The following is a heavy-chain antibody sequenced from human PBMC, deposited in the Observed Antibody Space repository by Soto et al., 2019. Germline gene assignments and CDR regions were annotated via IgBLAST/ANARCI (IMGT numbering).Heavy chain of an antibody. J-gene: IGHJ4*02. CDR1: GGTFSSDA. CDR3: ASGLSGYYDD. D-gene: IGHD2-15*01. Sequence: GASAKVSCTASGGTFSSDAISWVRQAPGQGLEWMGGIIPIFGTANYAQKFQGRFTITADESTSTAYMGLSSLRSEDTAVYYCASGLSGYYDDWGQGTLVTVSS. V-gene: IGHV1-69*01. CDR2: IIPIFGTA.